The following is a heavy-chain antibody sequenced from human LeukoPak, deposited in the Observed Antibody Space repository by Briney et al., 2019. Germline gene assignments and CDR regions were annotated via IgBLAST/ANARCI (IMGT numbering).Heavy chain of an antibody. V-gene: IGHV3-11*01. CDR2: ISTSDDTI. D-gene: IGHD3-10*01. CDR3: AGGYGSGSYSA. J-gene: IGHJ5*02. Sequence: PGGSLRLSCAASGFSFGAYYMSWIRQAPGKGLEWISYISTSDDTISYADSVKGRFTISRDNAENSLYLQTNSLRAEDTAVYYCAGGYGSGSYSAWGQGTLVTVSS. CDR1: GFSFGAYY.